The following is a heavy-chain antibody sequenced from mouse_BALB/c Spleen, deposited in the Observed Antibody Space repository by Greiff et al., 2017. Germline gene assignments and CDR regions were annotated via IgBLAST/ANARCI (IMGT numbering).Heavy chain of an antibody. CDR2: ILPGSGST. CDR1: GYTFSTYW. J-gene: IGHJ3*01. V-gene: IGHV1-9*01. Sequence: QVQLQQSGAELMKPGASVKISCKATGYTFSTYWIEWVKQRPGHGLEWIGEILPGSGSTNYNEKFKGKATFTADTSSNTAYMQLSSLTSEDSAVYYCAASYVYDGKFAYWGQGTLVTVSA. CDR3: AASYVYDGKFAY. D-gene: IGHD2-2*01.